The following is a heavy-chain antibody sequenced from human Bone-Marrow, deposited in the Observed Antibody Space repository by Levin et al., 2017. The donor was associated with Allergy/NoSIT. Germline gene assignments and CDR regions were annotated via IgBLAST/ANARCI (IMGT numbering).Heavy chain of an antibody. D-gene: IGHD5-12*01. Sequence: ASVKVSCKTSGYTFTSFDTNWVRQATGQGLEWMGWMYPNSDNAGYAQKFQGRVTMTRNTSISTAYMELSSLRSEDTAIYYCARGELGSGYLFDYWGQGTLVTVSS. CDR1: GYTFTSFD. CDR3: ARGELGSGYLFDY. CDR2: MYPNSDNA. V-gene: IGHV1-8*01. J-gene: IGHJ4*02.